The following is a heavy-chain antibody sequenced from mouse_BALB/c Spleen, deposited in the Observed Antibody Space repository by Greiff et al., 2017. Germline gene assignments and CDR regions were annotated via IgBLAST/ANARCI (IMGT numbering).Heavy chain of an antibody. Sequence: EVNVVESGGGLVQPGGSMKLSCVASGFTFSNYWMNWVRQSPEKWLEWVAEIRLKSNNYATHYAESVKGRFTISRDDSKSSVYLQMNNLRAEDTGIYYCTLIYYGNHGTFAYWGQGTLVTVSA. CDR1: GFTFSNYW. D-gene: IGHD2-1*01. V-gene: IGHV6-6*02. J-gene: IGHJ3*01. CDR2: IRLKSNNYAT. CDR3: TLIYYGNHGTFAY.